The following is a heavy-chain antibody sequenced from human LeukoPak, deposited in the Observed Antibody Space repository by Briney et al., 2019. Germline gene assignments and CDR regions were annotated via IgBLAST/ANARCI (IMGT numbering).Heavy chain of an antibody. CDR3: ARDDNGDLVLDY. D-gene: IGHD4-17*01. V-gene: IGHV4-39*07. CDR1: GGSISSHNYY. CDR2: IYYSGST. Sequence: SETLSVSCTVSGGSISSHNYYWGWIRQPPGKGLEWIGSIYYSGSTFYNPSLKSRVTMSVGTSNDQFSLKVRSVTAADTAIYYCARDDNGDLVLDYWGQGSLVTVSS. J-gene: IGHJ4*02.